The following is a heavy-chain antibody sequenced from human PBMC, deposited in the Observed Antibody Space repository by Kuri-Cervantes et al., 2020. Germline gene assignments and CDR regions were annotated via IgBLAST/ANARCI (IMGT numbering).Heavy chain of an antibody. CDR2: IYSGGST. D-gene: IGHD3-3*01. J-gene: IGHJ4*02. CDR3: ATGDGVLGFLGY. Sequence: LSLTCAASGFTVSSNYMSWDRQAPGKGLEWVSVIYSGGSTYYADSVKGRFTISRDNSKNTLHLQMNNLRAEDTAVYYCATGDGVLGFLGYWGQGTLVTVSS. CDR1: GFTVSSNY. V-gene: IGHV3-66*02.